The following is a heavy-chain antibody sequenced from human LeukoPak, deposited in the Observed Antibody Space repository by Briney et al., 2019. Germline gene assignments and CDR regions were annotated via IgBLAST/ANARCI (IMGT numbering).Heavy chain of an antibody. J-gene: IGHJ4*02. D-gene: IGHD3-10*01. CDR1: GFTFGSYA. V-gene: IGHV3-23*01. Sequence: GGSLRLSCAASGFTFGSYAMGWVRQAPGKGLDWVSAISGSGGSTYYAGSVMGRFTTSRDNSKNTLYLEMNSLRGEDTAVYYCARGSSGSYYNSRFDYWGQGTLVTVSS. CDR2: ISGSGGST. CDR3: ARGSSGSYYNSRFDY.